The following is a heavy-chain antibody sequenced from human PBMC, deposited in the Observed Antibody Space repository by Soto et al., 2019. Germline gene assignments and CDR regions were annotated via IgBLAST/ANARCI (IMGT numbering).Heavy chain of an antibody. Sequence: GGSLRLSCAASGFTFSYYAMHWVRQAPGKGLEWVAVISYDGGNKYYADSVKGRFTISRDNSKNTLYLQMNSLRAEDTSVYYCAREPSGYTPYYFDYWGQGTLVTVSS. CDR2: ISYDGGNK. J-gene: IGHJ4*02. D-gene: IGHD5-12*01. V-gene: IGHV3-30-3*01. CDR3: AREPSGYTPYYFDY. CDR1: GFTFSYYA.